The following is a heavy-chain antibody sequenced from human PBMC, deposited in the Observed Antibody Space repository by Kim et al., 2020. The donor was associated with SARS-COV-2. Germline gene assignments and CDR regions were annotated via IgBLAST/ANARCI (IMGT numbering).Heavy chain of an antibody. CDR1: GFTFSSYW. CDR3: ARDLWVGTAGPTYYYGMDV. Sequence: GGSLRLSCAASGFTFSSYWMTWVRQAQGKGLEWVANINQEGSEKYYVDSVKGRFTISRDNAKNSLYLQMNSLRAEDTAVYYCARDLWVGTAGPTYYYGMDVWGLGTTVTVSS. D-gene: IGHD6-13*01. CDR2: INQEGSEK. J-gene: IGHJ6*02. V-gene: IGHV3-7*03.